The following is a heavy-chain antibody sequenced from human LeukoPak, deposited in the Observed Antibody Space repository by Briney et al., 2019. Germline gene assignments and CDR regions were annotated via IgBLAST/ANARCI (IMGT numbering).Heavy chain of an antibody. Sequence: SETLSLTCTVSGGSISSYYWSWIRQPPGKGLEWIGYIYYSGSTNYNPSLKSRVTISVDRSKNQFSLKLSSVTAADTAVYYCARAGLRDGYNFDAFDIWGQGTMVTVSS. D-gene: IGHD5-24*01. CDR1: GGSISSYY. CDR3: ARAGLRDGYNFDAFDI. CDR2: IYYSGST. V-gene: IGHV4-59*12. J-gene: IGHJ3*02.